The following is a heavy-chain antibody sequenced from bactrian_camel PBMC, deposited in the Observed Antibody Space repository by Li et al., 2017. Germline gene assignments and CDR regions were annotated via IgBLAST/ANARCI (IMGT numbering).Heavy chain of an antibody. Sequence: QVQLVESGGGSVQAGGSLRLSCASSGYTSSSYCMGWFRQAPGKEREGVAVIDSDGGTSYADSVKGRFTISVDNAKITVYLQMNSLKSEDTALYYCTARGDSYGYWGQGTQVTVS. J-gene: IGHJ4*01. CDR2: IDSDGGT. D-gene: IGHD4*01. CDR1: GYTSSSYC. V-gene: IGHV3S26*01. CDR3: TARGDSYGY.